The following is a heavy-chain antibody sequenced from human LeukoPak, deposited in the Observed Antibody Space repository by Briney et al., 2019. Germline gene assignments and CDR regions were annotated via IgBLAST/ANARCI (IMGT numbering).Heavy chain of an antibody. CDR1: GSTFSSYS. CDR2: ISSSGSYM. J-gene: IGHJ4*02. Sequence: GRSLRLSCAASGSTFSSYSMNWVRQAPGKGLEWVSFISSSGSYMYYADSVKGRFTISRDNAKNSLYLQMNSLRAEDTAVYYCAGAGDTPPYWGQGTLVTVSS. D-gene: IGHD7-27*01. CDR3: AGAGDTPPY. V-gene: IGHV3-21*01.